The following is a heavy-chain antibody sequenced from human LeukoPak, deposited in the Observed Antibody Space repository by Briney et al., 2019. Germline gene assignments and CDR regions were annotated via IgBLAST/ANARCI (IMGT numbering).Heavy chain of an antibody. CDR1: GFTFSSYD. V-gene: IGHV3-23*01. J-gene: IGHJ4*02. CDR2: ISGSGGST. CDR3: ARDEYDFWSGYYYPDY. D-gene: IGHD3-3*01. Sequence: GGSLRLTCAASGFTFSSYDMSWVCQAPGKGLEWVSAISGSGGSTYYADSVKGRFTISRDNAKNSLYLQMNSLRAEDTAVYYCARDEYDFWSGYYYPDYWGQGTLVTVSS.